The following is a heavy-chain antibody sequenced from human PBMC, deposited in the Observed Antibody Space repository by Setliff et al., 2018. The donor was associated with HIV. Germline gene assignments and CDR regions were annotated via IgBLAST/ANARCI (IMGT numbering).Heavy chain of an antibody. CDR3: ARLTFWSVLYNWPDP. V-gene: IGHV3-53*01. D-gene: IGHD3-3*01. Sequence: PGGSLRLSCAVSGFNVTDNYMTWVRQAPGKGLEWVSILHRDGGTYSADSVKGRFTISRDTSKNTLYLRMNILRVDDTAVYFCARLTFWSVLYNWPDPWGQGTLVTVSS. CDR1: GFNVTDNY. J-gene: IGHJ5*02. CDR2: LHRDGGT.